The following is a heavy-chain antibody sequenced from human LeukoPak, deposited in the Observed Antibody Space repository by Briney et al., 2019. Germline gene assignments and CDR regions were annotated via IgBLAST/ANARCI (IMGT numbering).Heavy chain of an antibody. V-gene: IGHV4-4*07. CDR2: IYATGNT. CDR3: ARDDYDDSTRGLDY. D-gene: IGHD4-17*01. J-gene: IGHJ4*02. Sequence: KPSETLSLPCTVSGVSVSSFYWTWIRQPAGKALEWIGRIYATGNTNFNPSLKSRVTMSIDTSKNQFSLKLSSVTAADTAVYYCARDDYDDSTRGLDYWGQGTLVTVSS. CDR1: GVSVSSFY.